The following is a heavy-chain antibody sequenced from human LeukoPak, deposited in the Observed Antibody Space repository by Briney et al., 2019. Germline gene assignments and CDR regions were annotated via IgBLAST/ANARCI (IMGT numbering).Heavy chain of an antibody. CDR3: ARGPGHSFKY. Sequence: PSETLSLTCAVSGGSISSGGYSWSWIRQPPGKGLEWIGYIYHSGSTYYNPSLKSRVTISVDTSKNQFSLKLSSVTAADMAIYYCARGPGHSFKYWGQGTRVTVSS. CDR2: IYHSGST. CDR1: GGSISSGGYS. J-gene: IGHJ4*02. D-gene: IGHD1-1*01. V-gene: IGHV4-30-2*01.